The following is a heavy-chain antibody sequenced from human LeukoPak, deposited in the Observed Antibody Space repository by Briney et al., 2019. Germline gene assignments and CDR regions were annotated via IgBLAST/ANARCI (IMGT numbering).Heavy chain of an antibody. CDR3: ARLMGTVTTYDY. Sequence: GGSLRLSCAASGFTFSNHWMSWVRQAPGKGLEWVASITPDGSGDYYMDSVKGRFTISRDNAENSLYLQMNSLGAEDTAVHYCARLMGTVTTYDYWGQGTLVTVSS. CDR2: ITPDGSGD. V-gene: IGHV3-7*01. D-gene: IGHD1-7*01. CDR1: GFTFSNHW. J-gene: IGHJ4*02.